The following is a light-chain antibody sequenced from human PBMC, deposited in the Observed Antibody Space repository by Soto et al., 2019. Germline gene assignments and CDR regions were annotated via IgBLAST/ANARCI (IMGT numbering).Light chain of an antibody. CDR1: QNTRNW. CDR2: KTS. Sequence: IQLTQSPSTLSASVGDRVIITCRASQNTRNWVAWYQQTPGKAPKLLVSKTSSLESGVPSRFSGSGSGTEFTLTISSLQPDDFATYFCQQYNTYPWTYGQGTRVEIK. CDR3: QQYNTYPWT. J-gene: IGKJ1*01. V-gene: IGKV1-5*03.